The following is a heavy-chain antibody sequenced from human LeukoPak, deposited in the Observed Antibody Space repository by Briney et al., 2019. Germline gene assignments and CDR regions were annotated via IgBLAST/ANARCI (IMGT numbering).Heavy chain of an antibody. CDR1: GHTFTDYY. CDR2: INPNSGGT. D-gene: IGHD3-10*01. CDR3: AKGLLWFGDLDYFDY. J-gene: IGHJ4*02. Sequence: ASVKVSCKASGHTFTDYYMYWVRQDPGQGLEWMGWINPNSGGTNYAQKFQGRVTMTRDTSISTAYMELSRLRSDDTAMYYCAKGLLWFGDLDYFDYWGQGTLATVSS. V-gene: IGHV1-2*02.